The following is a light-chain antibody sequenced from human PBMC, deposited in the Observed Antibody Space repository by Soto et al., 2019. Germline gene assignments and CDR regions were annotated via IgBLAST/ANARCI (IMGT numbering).Light chain of an antibody. J-gene: IGKJ1*01. Sequence: IRMTQSPSSLSASTGDRVTITCRASQSISRWLAWYQQKPGKAPRLLIHDASSLQSGVPSRFSGSGSGTEFTLTISSLQPDDFATYYCQQHQSYWSFGQGTKVDIK. V-gene: IGKV1-5*01. CDR3: QQHQSYWS. CDR2: DAS. CDR1: QSISRW.